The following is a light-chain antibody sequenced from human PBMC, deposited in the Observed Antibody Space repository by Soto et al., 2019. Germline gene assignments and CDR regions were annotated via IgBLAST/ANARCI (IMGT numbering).Light chain of an antibody. CDR1: QSVSNNY. Sequence: EIWLTQSPGTLSLSPGERAPLSCRASQSVSNNYLAWYQQKPGQAPRLLIYGASNRATGIPDRFSGSGSGTDFTLTISRLEPEDFAVYYCQQYGSSGTFGQGTKVDIK. CDR2: GAS. J-gene: IGKJ1*01. CDR3: QQYGSSGT. V-gene: IGKV3-20*01.